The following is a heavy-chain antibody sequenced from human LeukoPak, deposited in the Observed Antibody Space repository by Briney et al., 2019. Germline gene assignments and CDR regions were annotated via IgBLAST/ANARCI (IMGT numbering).Heavy chain of an antibody. V-gene: IGHV1-2*02. CDR3: ARETYSNILTGTDY. D-gene: IGHD3-9*01. CDR2: INPNSGGT. CDR1: GYTFTGYY. J-gene: IGHJ4*02. Sequence: ASVKVSCKASGYTFTGYYMHWVRQAPGQGLEWMGWINPNSGGTNYAQKFQGRVTMTRDMSISTAYMELSRLRSDDTAVYYCARETYSNILTGTDYWGPGTLVTVSS.